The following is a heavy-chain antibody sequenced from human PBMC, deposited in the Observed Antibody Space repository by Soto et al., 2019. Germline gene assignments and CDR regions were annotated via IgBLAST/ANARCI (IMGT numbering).Heavy chain of an antibody. Sequence: GASVKVSCKASGYTLTSYAMHWVRQAPGQRLEWMGWINAGNGNTKYSQKFQGRVTITRDTSASTAYMELSSLRSEDTAVYYCARGAGRVPGSGSYYGGDVFDIGAQGKMVPVS. CDR1: GYTLTSYA. D-gene: IGHD1-26*01. J-gene: IGHJ3*02. CDR2: INAGNGNT. CDR3: ARGAGRVPGSGSYYGGDVFDI. V-gene: IGHV1-3*01.